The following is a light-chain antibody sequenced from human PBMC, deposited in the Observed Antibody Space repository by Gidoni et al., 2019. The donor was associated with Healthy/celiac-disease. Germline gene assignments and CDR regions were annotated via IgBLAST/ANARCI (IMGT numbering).Light chain of an antibody. V-gene: IGKV4-1*01. CDR1: QSVLYSSNNKNY. Sequence: DIGMTKSQDSLAGSLGERATTNCKSSQSVLYSSNNKNYLAWYQQKPGQPPKLLIYWASTRESGVPDRFSGSGSGTDFTLTISSLQAEDVAVYYCQQYYSTPRTFGGGTKVEIK. J-gene: IGKJ4*01. CDR3: QQYYSTPRT. CDR2: WAS.